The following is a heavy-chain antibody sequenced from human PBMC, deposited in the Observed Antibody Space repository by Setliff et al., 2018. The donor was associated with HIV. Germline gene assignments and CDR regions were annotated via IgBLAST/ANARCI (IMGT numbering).Heavy chain of an antibody. CDR3: ARGGASSKYLDP. Sequence: PSETLSLTCSVSGGSISDNKYYWSWIRQPPGKGLEWIAWISDSGTTNYNPSLKSRVTQSVDTSKNQFSLSLASVTGADTAVYYCARGGASSKYLDPWGQGTLVTVSS. J-gene: IGHJ5*02. CDR1: GGSISDNKYY. D-gene: IGHD2-15*01. V-gene: IGHV4-61*01. CDR2: ISDSGTT.